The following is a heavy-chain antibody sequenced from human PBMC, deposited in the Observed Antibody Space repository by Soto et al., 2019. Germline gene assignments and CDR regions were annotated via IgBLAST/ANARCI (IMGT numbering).Heavy chain of an antibody. Sequence: GGSLRLSCAASGFTFSSYAMHWVRQAPGKGLEWVAVISYDGSNKYYADSVKGRFTISRDNSKNTLYLQMNSLRAEDTAVYYCAKGIAAMVSRYYYYGMDVWGQGTTVTVSS. CDR2: ISYDGSNK. J-gene: IGHJ6*02. CDR3: AKGIAAMVSRYYYYGMDV. CDR1: GFTFSSYA. D-gene: IGHD5-18*01. V-gene: IGHV3-30-3*01.